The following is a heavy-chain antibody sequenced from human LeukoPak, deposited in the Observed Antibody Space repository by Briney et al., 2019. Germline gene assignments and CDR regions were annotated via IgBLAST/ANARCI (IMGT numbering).Heavy chain of an antibody. CDR1: GFTVSSNY. J-gene: IGHJ4*02. CDR2: IYSGGST. Sequence: GGSLRLSCAASGFTVSSNYMSWVRQAPGKGLEWVSVIYSGGSTYYADSVKGRFTISRDNSKNTLYLQMNSLRAEDTAVYYCARFPPHYGDYTFDYWGQGTLVTVSS. CDR3: ARFPPHYGDYTFDY. D-gene: IGHD4-17*01. V-gene: IGHV3-53*01.